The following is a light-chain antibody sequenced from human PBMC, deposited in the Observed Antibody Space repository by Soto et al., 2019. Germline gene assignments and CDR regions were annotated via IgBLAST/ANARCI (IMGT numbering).Light chain of an antibody. CDR2: RNN. CDR3: AAWDDSLSCWV. CDR1: SSNIGSNY. J-gene: IGLJ1*01. V-gene: IGLV1-47*01. Sequence: QSVLTQPPSASGTPGQRVTISCSGSSSNIGSNYVYWYQQLPGTAPKLLIYRNNQRPSGVPDRFSGSKSGTSASLAISGLRSEDEADYYCAAWDDSLSCWVFGTGTKVTVL.